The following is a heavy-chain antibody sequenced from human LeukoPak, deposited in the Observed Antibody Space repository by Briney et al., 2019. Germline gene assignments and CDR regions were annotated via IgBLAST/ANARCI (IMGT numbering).Heavy chain of an antibody. V-gene: IGHV4-59*01. Sequence: SETLSLTCTVYGGSISSYYWSWIRQPPGKGLEWIGYIYYSGSTNYNPSLKSRVTISVDTSKNQFSLKLSSVTAADTAVYYCAAMHDFWSGYYDYWGQGTLVTVSS. J-gene: IGHJ4*02. CDR2: IYYSGST. CDR1: GGSISSYY. CDR3: AAMHDFWSGYYDY. D-gene: IGHD3-3*01.